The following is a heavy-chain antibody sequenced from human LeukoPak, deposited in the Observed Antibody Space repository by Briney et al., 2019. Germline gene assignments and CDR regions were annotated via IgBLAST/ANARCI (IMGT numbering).Heavy chain of an antibody. V-gene: IGHV1-2*02. D-gene: IGHD2-2*01. CDR1: GYTFTGYY. J-gene: IGHJ4*02. CDR3: ARDLDIVVVPAAIAPDY. CDR2: INPNSGGT. Sequence: ASVKVPCKASGYTFTGYYMHWVRQAPGQGLEWMGWINPNSGGTNYAQKFQGRVTMTRDTSIGTAYMELSRLRSDDTAVYYCARDLDIVVVPAAIAPDYWGQGTLVTVSS.